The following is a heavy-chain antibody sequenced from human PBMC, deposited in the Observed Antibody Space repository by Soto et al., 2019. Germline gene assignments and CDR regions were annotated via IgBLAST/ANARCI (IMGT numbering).Heavy chain of an antibody. CDR1: GYTFTTYV. V-gene: IGHV1-18*01. D-gene: IGHD3-22*01. Sequence: ASVKVSCKASGYTFTTYVISWVRQAPGQGLEWMGWISAYNGNTKYSQKLQGRVTMTTDTSTSTAYMELRSLRSDDTAVYYCARGYDSSGYYTAEYFQHWGQGTLVTVSS. CDR3: ARGYDSSGYYTAEYFQH. J-gene: IGHJ1*01. CDR2: ISAYNGNT.